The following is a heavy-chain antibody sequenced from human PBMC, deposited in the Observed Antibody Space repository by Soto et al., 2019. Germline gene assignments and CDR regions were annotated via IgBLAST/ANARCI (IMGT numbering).Heavy chain of an antibody. CDR1: GFTFTSYA. J-gene: IGHJ5*02. V-gene: IGHV3-23*01. CDR2: ISGSGEST. D-gene: IGHD2-2*01. CDR3: AKEGLIASSLNWFDP. Sequence: EVRLLESGGGLVQPGGSLRLSCAASGFTFTSYAMTWVRQAPGKGLEWVSTISGSGESTYYADSVKGRFTVSRDNSKNMLHVQMNSLRAEDTAVYYCAKEGLIASSLNWFDPWGQGTLVIVSS.